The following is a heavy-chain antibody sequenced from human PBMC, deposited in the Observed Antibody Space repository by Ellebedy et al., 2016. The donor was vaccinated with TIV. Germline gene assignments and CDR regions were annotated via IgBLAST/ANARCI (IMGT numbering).Heavy chain of an antibody. V-gene: IGHV3-9*01. Sequence: SLKISXAASGFTFDDYAMHWVRQAPGKGLEWVSGISWNSGSIGYADSVKGRFTISRDNAKNSLYLQMNSLRAEDTALYYCARDLWVGASGGVESRHYYYYGMDVWGQGTTVTVSS. CDR1: GFTFDDYA. D-gene: IGHD1-26*01. CDR2: ISWNSGSI. J-gene: IGHJ6*02. CDR3: ARDLWVGASGGVESRHYYYYGMDV.